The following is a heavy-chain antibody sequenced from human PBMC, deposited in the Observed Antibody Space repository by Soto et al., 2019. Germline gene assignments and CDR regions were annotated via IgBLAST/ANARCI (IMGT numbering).Heavy chain of an antibody. V-gene: IGHV1-46*03. CDR2: INPSGGST. Sequence: ASVKVSCKASGYTFTSYYIHWVRQAPGQGLEWMGIINPSGGSTTYAQKFQGRVTMTRDTSTSTVYMELSSLRSEDTAVYYCTRAPSYGAFDIWGKETIVTLSS. CDR1: GYTFTSYY. D-gene: IGHD4-17*01. CDR3: TRAPSYGAFDI. J-gene: IGHJ3*02.